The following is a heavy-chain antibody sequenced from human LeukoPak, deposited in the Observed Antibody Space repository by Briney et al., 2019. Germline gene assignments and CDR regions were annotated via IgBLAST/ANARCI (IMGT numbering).Heavy chain of an antibody. J-gene: IGHJ5*02. V-gene: IGHV4-34*01. Sequence: PSETLSLTCAVYGGSFSGYYWSWIRQPPGKGLEWIGEINHSGSTNYNPSLKSRVTISVDTSKNQFSLKLSSVTAADTAVYYCARNQIVVVPAAPMIMNWSDPWGQGTLVTVSS. CDR2: INHSGST. CDR3: ARNQIVVVPAAPMIMNWSDP. CDR1: GGSFSGYY. D-gene: IGHD2-2*01.